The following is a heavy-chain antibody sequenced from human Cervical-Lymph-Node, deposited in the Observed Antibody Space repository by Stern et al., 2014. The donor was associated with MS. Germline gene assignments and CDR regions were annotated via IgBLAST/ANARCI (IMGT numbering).Heavy chain of an antibody. J-gene: IGHJ4*02. Sequence: QVQLQESGPGLVKPSETLSLTCTVSGGSISSYYWSWIRQPPGKGLEWIGYIYYSGSTNYNPSLKSRVTISVDTSKNQFSLKLSSVTAADTAVYYCAREADYGGNSVLDYWGQGTLVTVSS. CDR3: AREADYGGNSVLDY. D-gene: IGHD4-23*01. V-gene: IGHV4-59*01. CDR1: GGSISSYY. CDR2: IYYSGST.